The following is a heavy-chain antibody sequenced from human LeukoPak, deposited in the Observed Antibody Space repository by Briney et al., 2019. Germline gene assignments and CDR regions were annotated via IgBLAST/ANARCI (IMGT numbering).Heavy chain of an antibody. Sequence: GGSLRLSCAASGFTFDDYGMHWVRQAPGKGLEWVAFIRYDGSNKYYADSVKGRFTISRDNSKNTLYLQMNSLRAEDTAVYYCANGELLAYWGQGTLVTVSS. CDR3: ANGELLAY. J-gene: IGHJ4*02. CDR2: IRYDGSNK. V-gene: IGHV3-30*02. CDR1: GFTFDDYG. D-gene: IGHD3-10*01.